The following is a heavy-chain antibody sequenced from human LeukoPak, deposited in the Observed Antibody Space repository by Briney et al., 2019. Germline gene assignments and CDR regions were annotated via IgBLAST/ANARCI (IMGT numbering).Heavy chain of an antibody. CDR2: IYYSGST. V-gene: IGHV4-59*01. CDR3: ARVLPSSWYSAFDI. Sequence: PSETLSLTCTVSGGSISSYYWSWIRQPPGKGLEWIGYIYYSGSTNYNPSLKSRVTISVDTSKNQFSLKLSSVTAADTAVYYCARVLPSSWYSAFDIWGQGTMVTVSS. J-gene: IGHJ3*02. CDR1: GGSISSYY. D-gene: IGHD6-13*01.